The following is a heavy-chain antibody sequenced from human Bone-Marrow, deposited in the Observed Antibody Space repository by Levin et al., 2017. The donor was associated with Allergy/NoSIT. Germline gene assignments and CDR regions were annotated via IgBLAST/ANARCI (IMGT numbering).Heavy chain of an antibody. D-gene: IGHD1-26*01. Sequence: GESLKISCSASGFTFSSYAMSWVRQAPGKGLEWVSAISGSGGSTYYADSVKGRFTISRDNSNNTLYLQMNSLRAEDTAIYYCANLYSGSSYLDYWGQGTLVTVSS. CDR3: ANLYSGSSYLDY. V-gene: IGHV3-23*01. J-gene: IGHJ4*02. CDR1: GFTFSSYA. CDR2: ISGSGGST.